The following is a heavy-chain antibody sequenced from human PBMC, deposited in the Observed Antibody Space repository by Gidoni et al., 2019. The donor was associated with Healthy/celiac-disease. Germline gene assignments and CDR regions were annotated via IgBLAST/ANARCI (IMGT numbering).Heavy chain of an antibody. CDR2: ISYDGSKN. CDR3: ARCSGPTDYYYYYGMDV. Sequence: QVQLVASGGCVVQPGRSLRLSCAASGFTFSSYSMHWLREAPRKGLVWVAVISYDGSKNYYEDSVTGRFTISRDNSKNTLYLQMNSLRAEDTAVYYCARCSGPTDYYYYYGMDVWGQGTTVTVSS. J-gene: IGHJ6*02. D-gene: IGHD2-15*01. CDR1: GFTFSSYS. V-gene: IGHV3-30*03.